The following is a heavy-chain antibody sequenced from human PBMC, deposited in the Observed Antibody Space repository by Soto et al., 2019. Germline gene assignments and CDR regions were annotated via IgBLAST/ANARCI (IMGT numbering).Heavy chain of an antibody. Sequence: QVQLVQSGAEVTKPGSSVKVSCKASGGTFSSYAISWVRQAAGPGLEWMGGIIPIFGTANYAQKFQGRVTITADKSTSTAYMELSSLRSADTAVYYCEGGTAMVNPPDYWGQGTLVTVAS. J-gene: IGHJ4*02. CDR2: IIPIFGTA. D-gene: IGHD5-18*01. V-gene: IGHV1-69*06. CDR1: GGTFSSYA. CDR3: EGGTAMVNPPDY.